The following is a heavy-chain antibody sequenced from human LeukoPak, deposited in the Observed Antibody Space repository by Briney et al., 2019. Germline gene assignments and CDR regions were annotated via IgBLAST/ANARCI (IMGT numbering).Heavy chain of an antibody. CDR3: ARTRGIFDS. Sequence: KTSQTLSLTCAISGDSASSKSAAWNGIRQSPSRGLEWLGRTYYRSKWYNDYAVSVKGRITINPDTSKNQFSLQLNSVTPEDTAVYYCARTRGIFDSWGQRTAVTVSS. V-gene: IGHV6-1*01. J-gene: IGHJ4*02. CDR1: GDSASSKSAA. CDR2: TYYRSKWYN. D-gene: IGHD3-3*02.